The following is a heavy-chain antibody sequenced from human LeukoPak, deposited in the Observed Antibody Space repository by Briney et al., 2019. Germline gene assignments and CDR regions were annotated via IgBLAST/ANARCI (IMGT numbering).Heavy chain of an antibody. V-gene: IGHV4-34*01. CDR1: GGSFSGYY. CDR2: INHSGST. J-gene: IGHJ5*02. Sequence: SETLSLTCAVYGGSFSGYYWSWIRQPPGKGLEWIGEINHSGSTNYNPSLKSRVTISVDTSKNQFSLKLSSVTAADTAVYYCARPFWSGYSGFDPWGQGTLVTVSS. CDR3: ARPFWSGYSGFDP. D-gene: IGHD3-3*01.